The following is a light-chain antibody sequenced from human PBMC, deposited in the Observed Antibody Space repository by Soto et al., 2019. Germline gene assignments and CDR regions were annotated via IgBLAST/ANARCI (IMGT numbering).Light chain of an antibody. Sequence: DIVMTQSPLSLPVTPGEPASMSCRSSQSLLHSNGYNYFDWYLQKPGQSPQLLIYLGSNRASRVPDRDSGSGSGTDFTMKISRVEAEDVGVYYCMQAIQIPPTFCQGTRLESK. J-gene: IGKJ5*01. V-gene: IGKV2-28*01. CDR1: QSLLHSNGYNY. CDR2: LGS. CDR3: MQAIQIPPT.